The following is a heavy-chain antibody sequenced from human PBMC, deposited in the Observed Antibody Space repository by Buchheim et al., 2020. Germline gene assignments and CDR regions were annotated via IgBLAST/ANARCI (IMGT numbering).Heavy chain of an antibody. V-gene: IGHV3-48*03. J-gene: IGHJ5*02. CDR1: GFTFSSYE. Sequence: EVQLVESGGGLVQPGGSLRLSCAASGFTFSSYEMNWVRQAPGKGLEWVSYISSSGSTIYYADSVKGRFTISRDNAKNSLYLQMNSLRAEDTAVYYCAKAGLPDRIAANSWFDPWGQGTL. D-gene: IGHD6-6*01. CDR3: AKAGLPDRIAANSWFDP. CDR2: ISSSGSTI.